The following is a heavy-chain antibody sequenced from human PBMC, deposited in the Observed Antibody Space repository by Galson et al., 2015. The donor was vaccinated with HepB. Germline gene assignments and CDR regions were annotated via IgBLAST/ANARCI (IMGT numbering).Heavy chain of an antibody. J-gene: IGHJ4*02. CDR3: ARGGLLWTAPGTRLGY. D-gene: IGHD6-13*01. CDR1: GFTFSTYS. Sequence: SLRLSCAASGFTFSTYSMNWVRQAPGKGLEWVSYISSSSDTMYYADSVKGRFTISRDNAKNSLFRQMNSLRDDDAAVYYCARGGLLWTAPGTRLGYWGQGTLVTVSS. V-gene: IGHV3-48*02. CDR2: ISSSSDTM.